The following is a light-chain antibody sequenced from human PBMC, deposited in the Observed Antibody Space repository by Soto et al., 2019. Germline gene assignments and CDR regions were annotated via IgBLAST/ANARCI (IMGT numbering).Light chain of an antibody. V-gene: IGLV2-23*02. CDR2: EVN. J-gene: IGLJ1*01. CDR1: SSDVGSYNL. Sequence: QSVLTQPASVSGTPGQSITISCTGTSSDVGSYNLVSWYQQHPGKAPKLIIYEVNKRPSGISGRFSGSKSGNTASLTISGLQAEDEADYYCHSYAGSRTHYVFGTGTKVTAL. CDR3: HSYAGSRTHYV.